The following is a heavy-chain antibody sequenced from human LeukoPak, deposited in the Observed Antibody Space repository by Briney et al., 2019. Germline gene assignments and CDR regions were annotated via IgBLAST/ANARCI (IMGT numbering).Heavy chain of an antibody. CDR1: GGSFSGYY. J-gene: IGHJ4*02. CDR2: ISYSGST. D-gene: IGHD3-22*01. CDR3: ARYYSDAKFDY. Sequence: PSETLSLTCAVYGGSFSGYYWSWIRQSPGKGLEWIGSISYSGSTYYNPSLKSRVTISVDTSKNHFSLRLSSVTAADTAVYYCARYYSDAKFDYWGQGTLVTVSS. V-gene: IGHV4-34*01.